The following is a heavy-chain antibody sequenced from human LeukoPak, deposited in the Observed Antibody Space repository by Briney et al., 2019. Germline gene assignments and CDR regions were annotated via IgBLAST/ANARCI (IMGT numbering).Heavy chain of an antibody. CDR1: GYTFTGYY. CDR2: INPNSGGT. V-gene: IGHV1-2*02. Sequence: ASVKVSCKASGYTFTGYYMHWVRQAPGQGLEWMGWINPNSGGTNYAQKFQGRVTMTRDTSISTAYMELSRLRSDDTAVYYCARGVKAVAGTTIDYWGRGTLVTVSS. CDR3: ARGVKAVAGTTIDY. J-gene: IGHJ4*02. D-gene: IGHD6-19*01.